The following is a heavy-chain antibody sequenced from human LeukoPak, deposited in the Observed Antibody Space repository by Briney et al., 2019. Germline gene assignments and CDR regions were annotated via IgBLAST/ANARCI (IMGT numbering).Heavy chain of an antibody. CDR3: ARYHTMIENHGMDV. Sequence: GGSLRLSCAASGFTFSSYWMHRVRQAPGKGLVWVSRINSDGSSTDYADSVKGRSTISRDNAKNTLYLQVNSLRAEDTAVYYCARYHTMIENHGMDVWGQGTTVTVSS. CDR2: INSDGSST. CDR1: GFTFSSYW. D-gene: IGHD3-22*01. V-gene: IGHV3-74*01. J-gene: IGHJ6*02.